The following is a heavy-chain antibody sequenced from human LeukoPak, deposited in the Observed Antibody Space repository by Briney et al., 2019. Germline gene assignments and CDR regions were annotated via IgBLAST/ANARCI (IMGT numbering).Heavy chain of an antibody. Sequence: GGSLRLSCAASGFTFSSYAMSWVRQAPGKGLAWVSAISGSGGSTYYADSVKGRFTISRVNSKNTLYLQMNSLRAEDTAVYYCAKISRITMIVVATYYFDYWGQGTLVTVSS. J-gene: IGHJ4*02. V-gene: IGHV3-23*01. CDR3: AKISRITMIVVATYYFDY. CDR2: ISGSGGST. D-gene: IGHD3-22*01. CDR1: GFTFSSYA.